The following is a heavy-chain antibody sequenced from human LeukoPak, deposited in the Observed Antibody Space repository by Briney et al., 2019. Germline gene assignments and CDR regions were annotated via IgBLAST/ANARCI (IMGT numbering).Heavy chain of an antibody. CDR3: ARGPEGIYYDSSGYYSY. CDR2: INPSCGST. J-gene: IGHJ4*02. Sequence: ASVKVSCKASGYTFTSYYMHWVRQAPGQGLEWMGIINPSCGSTSNAQHSQGRVNTTSDITTSTVYMELRSLRSGDRAVYYCARGPEGIYYDSSGYYSYWGQGNLVTVSS. CDR1: GYTFTSYY. V-gene: IGHV1-46*01. D-gene: IGHD3-22*01.